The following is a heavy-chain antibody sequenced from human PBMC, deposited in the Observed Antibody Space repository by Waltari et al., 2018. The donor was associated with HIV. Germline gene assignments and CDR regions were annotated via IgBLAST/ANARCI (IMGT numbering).Heavy chain of an antibody. D-gene: IGHD6-19*01. Sequence: QITLKESGPTLVKPTQTLTLTCTFSGFSLSTSGVGVGWIRQPPGKALEWLALIYWDDDKRYSPSLKSRLTITKDTSKNQVVLTMTNMDPVDTATYYCALTGYSSGWPRDYYDTGGIFDIWGQGTMVTVSS. CDR3: ALTGYSSGWPRDYYDTGGIFDI. J-gene: IGHJ3*02. CDR2: IYWDDDK. CDR1: GFSLSTSGVG. V-gene: IGHV2-5*02.